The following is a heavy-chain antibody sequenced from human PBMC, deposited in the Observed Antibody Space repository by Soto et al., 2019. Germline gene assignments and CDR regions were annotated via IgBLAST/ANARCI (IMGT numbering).Heavy chain of an antibody. J-gene: IGHJ4*02. CDR1: GFTFSSYS. CDR3: GRDTVDGFGEVHAY. D-gene: IGHD3-10*01. Sequence: EVQLVESGGGLVQPGGSLRLSCAASGFTFSSYSMNWVRQAPGKGLEWVSYISSSSSTIYYADSVKGRFTISRDNAKNSLYLQMNSLRDEDTAVYYCGRDTVDGFGEVHAYWGQGTLVTVSS. V-gene: IGHV3-48*02. CDR2: ISSSSSTI.